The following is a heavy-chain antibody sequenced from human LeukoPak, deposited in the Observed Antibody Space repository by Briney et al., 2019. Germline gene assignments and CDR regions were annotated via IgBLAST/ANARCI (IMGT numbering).Heavy chain of an antibody. Sequence: SETLSLTCNVSGGSISGYYWTWIRQPAGEGLDWIGRIYTSGSTNYSPSLESRVTMSVDTSKNQVSLKLSSVTAAATAVYYCARDRSGSSAYYSPFDYWGQGTLVTVSS. CDR2: IYTSGST. CDR3: ARDRSGSSAYYSPFDY. CDR1: GGSISGYY. V-gene: IGHV4-4*07. J-gene: IGHJ4*02. D-gene: IGHD3-22*01.